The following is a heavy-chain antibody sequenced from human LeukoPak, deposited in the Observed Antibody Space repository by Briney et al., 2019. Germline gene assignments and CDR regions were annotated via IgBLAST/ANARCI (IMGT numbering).Heavy chain of an antibody. V-gene: IGHV4-39*01. J-gene: IGHJ4*02. Sequence: SDTLSLTCTVSGRSISSSSYYWGWIRQPPGKGLEWIGSIYYSGSTYYNPSLKSRVTISVDTSKNQFSLKLSSVTAADTAVYYCARQLDTAMVTFDYWGQGTLVTVSS. CDR3: ARQLDTAMVTFDY. CDR2: IYYSGST. D-gene: IGHD5-18*01. CDR1: GRSISSSSYY.